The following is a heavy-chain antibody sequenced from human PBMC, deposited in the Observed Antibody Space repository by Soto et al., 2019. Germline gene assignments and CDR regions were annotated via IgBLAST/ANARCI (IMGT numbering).Heavy chain of an antibody. V-gene: IGHV3-21*01. CDR1: GFTFRSFG. J-gene: IGHJ5*02. D-gene: IGHD1-26*01. Sequence: EVQLVESGGGLVKPGGSLRLSCVASGFTFRSFGLNWVRQAPGKGLEWVSSISGSSRDIHYADSVKGRFTISGDDAENSLYIQMNSLRVEDTAVYYCARDKGIVAENWFDPWGQGTLVTVSS. CDR3: ARDKGIVAENWFDP. CDR2: ISGSSRDI.